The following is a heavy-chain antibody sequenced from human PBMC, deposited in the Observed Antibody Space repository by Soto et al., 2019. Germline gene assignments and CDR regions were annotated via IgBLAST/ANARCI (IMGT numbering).Heavy chain of an antibody. V-gene: IGHV4-34*01. D-gene: IGHD5-12*01. CDR3: ARGVATVVTSYFDY. J-gene: IGHJ4*02. CDR1: GGSFRGYY. CDR2: INHSGST. Sequence: SETLSLTCAVYGGSFRGYYWSLLRQPPGKGLEWIGEINHSGSTNYNPSLKSRVTISVDTSKNQFSLKLSSVTAADTAVYYCARGVATVVTSYFDYWGQGTLVTVSS.